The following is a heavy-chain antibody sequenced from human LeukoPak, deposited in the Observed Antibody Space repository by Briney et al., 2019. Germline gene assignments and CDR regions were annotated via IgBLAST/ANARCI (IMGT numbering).Heavy chain of an antibody. CDR1: GFTFRSFS. V-gene: IGHV3-21*01. CDR3: AKDNWTFDY. D-gene: IGHD3/OR15-3a*01. J-gene: IGHJ4*02. Sequence: GGSLRLSCAASGFTFRSFSMNWVRQAPGKGLEWVSAISSSGRYMYYADSVKGRFTISRDNANNSLYLQMDSLRAEDTAVYYCAKDNWTFDYWGQGTLVTVSS. CDR2: ISSSGRYM.